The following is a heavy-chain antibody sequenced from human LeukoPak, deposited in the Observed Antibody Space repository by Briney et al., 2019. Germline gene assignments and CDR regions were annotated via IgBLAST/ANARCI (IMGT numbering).Heavy chain of an antibody. CDR3: ARDHYGSGSYYKESGY. Sequence: EASVKVSCKASGYTFTSYGISWVRQAPGQGLEWMGWISAYNGNTNYAQKLQGRVTMTTDTSTSTAYMELRSLRSDDTAVYYCARDHYGSGSYYKESGYWGQGTLVTVSS. V-gene: IGHV1-18*01. CDR2: ISAYNGNT. D-gene: IGHD3-10*01. J-gene: IGHJ4*02. CDR1: GYTFTSYG.